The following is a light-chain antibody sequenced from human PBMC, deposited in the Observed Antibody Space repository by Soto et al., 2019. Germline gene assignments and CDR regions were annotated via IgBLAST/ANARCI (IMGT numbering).Light chain of an antibody. CDR2: EAS. V-gene: IGKV1-5*01. J-gene: IGKJ1*01. CDR1: QSVSGW. Sequence: DIQMTQSPSTLSASVGDTVTVTCGASQSVSGWLAWYQQKPGKAPQLLIYEASSLESGVPSRFSGSGSGTEFTRTVSSLQPEDFATYYCLQDHDESWTFGQGTKVDIK. CDR3: LQDHDESWT.